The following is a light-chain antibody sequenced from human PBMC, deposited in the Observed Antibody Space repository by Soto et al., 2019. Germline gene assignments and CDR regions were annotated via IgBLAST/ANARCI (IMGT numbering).Light chain of an antibody. V-gene: IGKV3-11*01. CDR2: AAS. J-gene: IGKJ2*02. Sequence: VLTQSPATLSLSPGESATLSCRASQNVGNNLAWYQQKSGQAPRLLIYAASDRATGVPARFSGGMSGTDFTLTISSLKPEDFATYFFQQRSRWPRGTFGRGTKVEMK. CDR3: QQRSRWPRGT. CDR1: QNVGNN.